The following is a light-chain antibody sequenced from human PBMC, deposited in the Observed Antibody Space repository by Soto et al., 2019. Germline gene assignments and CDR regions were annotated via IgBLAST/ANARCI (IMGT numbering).Light chain of an antibody. J-gene: IGLJ1*01. CDR2: EVS. CDR3: SSYTSSITRV. Sequence: QSVLTQPASVSGSPGQSITISCTGTSSDVGAYDFVSWYQQHPDKAPKLMIYEVSNRPSGVSNRFSGSKSVNTATLTISGLQAEDDSDYYCSSYTSSITRVFGTGTNVTVL. CDR1: SSDVGAYDF. V-gene: IGLV2-14*03.